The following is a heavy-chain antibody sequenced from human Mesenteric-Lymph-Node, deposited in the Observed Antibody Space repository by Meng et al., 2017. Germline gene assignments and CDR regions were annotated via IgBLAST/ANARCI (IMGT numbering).Heavy chain of an antibody. CDR2: ILSKADGGTT. Sequence: GGSLRLSCTTSGFTFNKAWMSWVRQAPGKGLEWVGRILSKADGGTTDYSASVKGRSTVSRDDSKDTLFLQVNNLKTEDTAVYYCTPCFLEGTGSYPVRTFDFWGQGTLVTVSS. V-gene: IGHV3-15*01. D-gene: IGHD3-10*01. CDR3: TPCFLEGTGSYPVRTFDF. J-gene: IGHJ4*02. CDR1: GFTFNKAW.